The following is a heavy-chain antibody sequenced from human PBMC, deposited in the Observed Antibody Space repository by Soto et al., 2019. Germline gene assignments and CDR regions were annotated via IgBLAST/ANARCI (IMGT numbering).Heavy chain of an antibody. J-gene: IGHJ4*02. Sequence: GDSVKVSCKASGGTFSSYAISWVRQAPGQGLEWMGGIIAIFGTANYAQKFQGRVTITADESTSTAYMELSSLRSEDTAVYYCARVYVVPESSGWPFDYWGQGILVTVYS. CDR1: GGTFSSYA. CDR3: ARVYVVPESSGWPFDY. CDR2: IIAIFGTA. D-gene: IGHD6-19*01. V-gene: IGHV1-69*13.